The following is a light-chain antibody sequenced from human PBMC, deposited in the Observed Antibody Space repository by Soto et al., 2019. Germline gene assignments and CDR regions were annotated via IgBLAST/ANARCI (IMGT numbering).Light chain of an antibody. J-gene: IGKJ4*01. V-gene: IGKV1-12*01. CDR1: QGISSW. CDR2: GAS. Sequence: DIQMTQSPASVSASAGDRVTITCRASQGISSWLAWYQQQPGKAPKLLIFGASSWQTGVPARFRGGGSGTEFTLTISSLQPEDFATYYCQQTKSCLPLTFGGGTKVEIK. CDR3: QQTKSCLPLT.